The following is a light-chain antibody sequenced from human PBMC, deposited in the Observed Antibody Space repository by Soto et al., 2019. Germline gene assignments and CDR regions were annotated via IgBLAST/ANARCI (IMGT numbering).Light chain of an antibody. CDR1: QSISSW. Sequence: TPMSQSPATLSASVGDRVTIPCRASQSISSWLAWYQQKPGKAPKLLIYDASSLESGVPSRFSGSRSGAEFTLTISSLQPDDFATYYCQQYNSYSWTFGQGTKVDIK. CDR3: QQYNSYSWT. V-gene: IGKV1-5*01. CDR2: DAS. J-gene: IGKJ1*01.